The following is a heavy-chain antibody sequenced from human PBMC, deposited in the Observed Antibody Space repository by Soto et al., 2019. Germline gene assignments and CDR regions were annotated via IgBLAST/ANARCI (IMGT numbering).Heavy chain of an antibody. CDR2: IYYSGST. J-gene: IGHJ5*02. D-gene: IGHD3-3*01. CDR1: GGSISSYY. V-gene: IGHV4-59*01. Sequence: SETLSLTCTASGGSISSYYWTWIRQPPGKGLEWIGYIYYSGSTNYNPSLKSRVTISVDTSTNQFSLKLSSVTAADTAVYYCAREGPFLGAQLFDPWGQGTLVTVSS. CDR3: AREGPFLGAQLFDP.